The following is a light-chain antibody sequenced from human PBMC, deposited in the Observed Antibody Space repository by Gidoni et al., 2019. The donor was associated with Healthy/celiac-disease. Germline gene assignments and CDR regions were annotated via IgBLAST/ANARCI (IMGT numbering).Light chain of an antibody. CDR1: QSVLYSSNNNNY. J-gene: IGKJ1*01. CDR2: WAS. Sequence: DIVMTQSPDSLAVSLGERATINCKSSQSVLYSSNNNNYLAWYKQKPGQPPKLLIYWASTRESGVPDRFSGSGSGTDFTLTISSLQAEDVAVYYCQQYYSTPQTFGQGTKVEIK. V-gene: IGKV4-1*01. CDR3: QQYYSTPQT.